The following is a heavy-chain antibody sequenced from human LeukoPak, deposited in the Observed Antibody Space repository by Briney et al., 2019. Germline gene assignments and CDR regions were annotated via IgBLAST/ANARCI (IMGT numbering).Heavy chain of an antibody. Sequence: GGSLRLTCAASVFTFSSYEMSWVRRAPAKGLEWVSYISSSGSTIYYADSVKGRFTISRDNAKNSLYLQMNSLRAEDTAVYYCARANRPLRLNYMDVWGKGTTVTISS. CDR3: ARANRPLRLNYMDV. J-gene: IGHJ6*03. CDR2: ISSSGSTI. V-gene: IGHV3-48*03. CDR1: VFTFSSYE.